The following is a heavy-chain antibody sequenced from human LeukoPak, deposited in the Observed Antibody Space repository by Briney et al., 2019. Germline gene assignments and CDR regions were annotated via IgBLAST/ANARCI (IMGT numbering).Heavy chain of an antibody. CDR2: IRSDGTNT. CDR3: ARRGSGWEFDY. D-gene: IGHD6-19*01. J-gene: IGHJ4*02. V-gene: IGHV3-64*02. CDR1: GFTFSSHS. Sequence: GGSLRLSCATSGFTFSSHSMHWVRQAPGKGLEYVSGIRSDGTNTYYAESVKGRFTVSRDDSKNTLYLQMGSLRADDIAVYYCARRGSGWEFDYWGQGTLVTVSS.